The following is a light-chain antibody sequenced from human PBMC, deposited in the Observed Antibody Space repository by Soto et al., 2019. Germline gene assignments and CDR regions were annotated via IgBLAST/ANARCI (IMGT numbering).Light chain of an antibody. CDR3: QQYHSYPVT. CDR2: GAS. CDR1: QGINNF. Sequence: DLQMTQSPSSLSALVGDTVTITCRASQGINNFLAWFQQKPGKAPKSLIYGASSLQSGVPSKFSGSGSDTGFTLTISSLQPEDSATYFCQQYHSYPVTFGGGTKVEIK. J-gene: IGKJ4*01. V-gene: IGKV1-16*02.